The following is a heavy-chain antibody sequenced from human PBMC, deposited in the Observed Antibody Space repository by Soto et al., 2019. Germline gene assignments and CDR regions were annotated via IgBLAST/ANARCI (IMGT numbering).Heavy chain of an antibody. CDR1: GFTFNTYA. CDR2: ISYDGGDK. J-gene: IGHJ4*02. V-gene: IGHV3-30-3*01. Sequence: VQLVESGGGVVLPGRSLRLSCVASGFTFNTYALHWVRQAPGKGLEWVATISYDGGDKYYADSVMGRFTISRDNSRNRLYLQMNSVRLEDTAVYYCARDGHYYDSSGRGPFDYWGQGTLVTVSS. CDR3: ARDGHYYDSSGRGPFDY. D-gene: IGHD3-16*01.